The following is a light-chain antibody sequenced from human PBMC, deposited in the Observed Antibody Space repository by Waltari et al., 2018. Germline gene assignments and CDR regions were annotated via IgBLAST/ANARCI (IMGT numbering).Light chain of an antibody. Sequence: EIVLTQSPGTLSLSPGERATLSCRASQSVSDNYLAWYQQKPGQAPRLLIYGASSRATGIPDRFSGSGSGTDFTLTISRLEPEDFAVYYCQQYGSSPGTFGPGTKVEIK. CDR3: QQYGSSPGT. CDR2: GAS. J-gene: IGKJ1*01. CDR1: QSVSDNY. V-gene: IGKV3-20*01.